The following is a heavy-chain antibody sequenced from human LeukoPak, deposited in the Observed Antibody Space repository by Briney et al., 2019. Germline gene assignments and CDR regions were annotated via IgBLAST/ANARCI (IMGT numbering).Heavy chain of an antibody. CDR1: GFTFSSYA. V-gene: IGHV3-23*01. CDR3: AKDLLDSLWSSGWSY. J-gene: IGHJ4*02. D-gene: IGHD6-19*01. CDR2: ISGSGGST. Sequence: PGGSLRLSCAASGFTFSSYAMSWVRQAPGKGLEWVSAISGSGGSTYYADSVKGRFTISRDNSKNTLYLQMNSLRAEDTAVYYCAKDLLDSLWSSGWSYWGQGTLVTVSS.